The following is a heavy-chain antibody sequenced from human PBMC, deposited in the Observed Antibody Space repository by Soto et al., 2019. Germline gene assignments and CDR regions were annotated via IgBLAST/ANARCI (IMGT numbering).Heavy chain of an antibody. V-gene: IGHV3-74*03. J-gene: IGHJ4*01. CDR3: VRDNYGVDY. CDR2: INSDGTST. Sequence: EVQLVESGGGLVQPGGSLRLSCTASGFTFSRYYMQWVRQAPGKGLVWVSHINSDGTSTTLADSVKGRFTISRDNAKNTLYLQMNILIVEDTAMYYCVRDNYGVDYCGRGTLVTVSS. D-gene: IGHD3-16*01. CDR1: GFTFSRYY.